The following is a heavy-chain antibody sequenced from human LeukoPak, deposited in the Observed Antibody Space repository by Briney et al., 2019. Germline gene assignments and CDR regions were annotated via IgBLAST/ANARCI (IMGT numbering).Heavy chain of an antibody. V-gene: IGHV3-30*02. CDR3: AKDQNVLRFLEWLLNRWGYLDY. D-gene: IGHD3-3*01. J-gene: IGHJ4*02. CDR2: IRYDGSNK. Sequence: GGSLRLSCAASGFTFSNYGMHWVRQAPGKGLEWVALIRYDGSNKYYADSVKGRFTISRDNSKNTLYLQMNSLRAEDTAVYYCAKDQNVLRFLEWLLNRWGYLDYWGQGTLVTVSS. CDR1: GFTFSNYG.